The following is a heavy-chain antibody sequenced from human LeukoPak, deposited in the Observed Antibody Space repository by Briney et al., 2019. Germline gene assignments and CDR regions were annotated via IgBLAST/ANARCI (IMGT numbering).Heavy chain of an antibody. V-gene: IGHV1-2*04. CDR2: INPNSGGT. J-gene: IGHJ4*02. CDR1: GYTFTGYY. Sequence: ASVKVSCKASGYTFTGYYMHWVRQAPGQGLEWMGWINPNSGGTNYAQKFQGWVTMTGDTSISTAYMELSRLRSDDTAVYYCARDPPAAAGFIFDYWGQGTLVTVSS. CDR3: ARDPPAAAGFIFDY. D-gene: IGHD6-13*01.